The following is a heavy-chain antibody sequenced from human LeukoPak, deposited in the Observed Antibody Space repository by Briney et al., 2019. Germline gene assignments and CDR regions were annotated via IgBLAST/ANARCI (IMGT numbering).Heavy chain of an antibody. Sequence: GGSLRLSCAASGFTFSNYAMRWVRQAPGKGLGWVSGISGSGDSTYYADSVKGRFTISRDNSKNTLYLQMNSLRAEDTAVYYCARRSGIAVAGAFDYWGQGTLVTVSS. CDR1: GFTFSNYA. D-gene: IGHD6-19*01. CDR3: ARRSGIAVAGAFDY. J-gene: IGHJ4*02. CDR2: ISGSGDST. V-gene: IGHV3-23*01.